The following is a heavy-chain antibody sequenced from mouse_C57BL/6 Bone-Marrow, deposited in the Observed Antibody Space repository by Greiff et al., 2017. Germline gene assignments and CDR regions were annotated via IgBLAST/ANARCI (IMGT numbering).Heavy chain of an antibody. Sequence: EVNVVESGGGLVKPGGSLKLSCAASGFTFSSYAMSWVRQTPEKRLEWVATISDGGSYTYYPDNVKGRFTISRDNAKNNLYLQMSHLKSEDTAMYYCARDQGGSPDDWGQGTTLTVSS. CDR2: ISDGGSYT. J-gene: IGHJ2*01. V-gene: IGHV5-4*01. D-gene: IGHD1-1*01. CDR1: GFTFSSYA. CDR3: ARDQGGSPDD.